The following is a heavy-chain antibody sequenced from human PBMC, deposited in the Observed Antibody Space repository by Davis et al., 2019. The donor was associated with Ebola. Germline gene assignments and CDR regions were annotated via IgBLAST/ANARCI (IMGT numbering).Heavy chain of an antibody. Sequence: PGGSLRLSCAVSGFSISDHYMDWVRRAPGKGLEWVSGLIGDTGAAHYTDSVKGRFTISRDNSKNTLYLQMNSLRAEDTAVYYCVRGCISTSCYHWGQGTLVTVSS. CDR1: GFSISDHY. V-gene: IGHV3-53*01. J-gene: IGHJ4*02. D-gene: IGHD2-2*01. CDR2: LIGDTGAA. CDR3: VRGCISTSCYH.